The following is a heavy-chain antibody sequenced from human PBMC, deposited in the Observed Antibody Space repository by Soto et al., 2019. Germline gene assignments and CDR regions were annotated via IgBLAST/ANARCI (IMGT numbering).Heavy chain of an antibody. Sequence: SETLSLTCAVYGGSVSSRSNYYWSWIRQPPGKGLEWIGEMSHSGGTHFNPSLKSRVTISVDTSKNQFSLKMSSVTAADTALYYCARVERGTAPTVVGAFDMWGPGTMVTLS. CDR2: MSHSGGT. V-gene: IGHV4-34*01. D-gene: IGHD2-21*02. CDR3: ARVERGTAPTVVGAFDM. CDR1: GGSVSSRSNYY. J-gene: IGHJ3*02.